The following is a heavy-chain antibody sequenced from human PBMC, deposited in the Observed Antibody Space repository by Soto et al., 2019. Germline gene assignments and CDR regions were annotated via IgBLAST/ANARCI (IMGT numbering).Heavy chain of an antibody. CDR1: GFTFSDYY. CDR2: ISGSNTYT. V-gene: IGHV3-11*05. J-gene: IGHJ4*02. Sequence: QVQLVESGGGLVKPGGSLRLSCAASGFTFSDYYMSWIRQAPGNGLEWLSYISGSNTYTDYADSVKGRFTTSRDNAKNSLYLQMNSLRADETAVYYCARSMKTGKNFDYWGQGTLVTVSS. CDR3: ARSMKTGKNFDY. D-gene: IGHD7-27*01.